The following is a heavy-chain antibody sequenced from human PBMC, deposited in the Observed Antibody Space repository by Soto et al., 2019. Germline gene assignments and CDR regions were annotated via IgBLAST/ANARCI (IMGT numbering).Heavy chain of an antibody. D-gene: IGHD3-10*01. CDR1: GGTFSNYT. CDR3: AREPLGELFVDY. J-gene: IGHJ4*02. V-gene: IGHV1-69*08. Sequence: QVQLVQSGAEVKTPGSSVKVSCKASGGTFSNYTFNWVRQAPGQGLEWMGRIIPILGIPIYAQKFLGRVTIFADESTSTAYMELSSLRSEDMAVYYCAREPLGELFVDYWGQGTLVTVSS. CDR2: IIPILGIP.